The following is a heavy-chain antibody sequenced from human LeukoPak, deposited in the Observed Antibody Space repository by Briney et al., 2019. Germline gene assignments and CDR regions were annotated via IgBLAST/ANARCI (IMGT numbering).Heavy chain of an antibody. V-gene: IGHV1-69*04. CDR1: GGTFSSYS. Sequence: ASVKVSCKASGGTFSSYSISWVRQAPGQGLEWMGSIIPILGIAYYAQKFQGRVTITADKSTSTAYMELSSLRYDATDVYYYETVVGGRGRDYFDYWGQGTLVTVSS. CDR2: IIPILGIA. J-gene: IGHJ4*02. CDR3: ETVVGGRGRDYFDY. D-gene: IGHD1-26*01.